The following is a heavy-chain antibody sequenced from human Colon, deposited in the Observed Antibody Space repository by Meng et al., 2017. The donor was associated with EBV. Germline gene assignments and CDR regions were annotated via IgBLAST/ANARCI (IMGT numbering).Heavy chain of an antibody. CDR2: IYHSGST. Sequence: ESGPGVVKPSGTMYLTDTVAGDSISSSNWWNWVCQRPGKGLEWNGKIYHSGSTNYNQSLKSRVTISVDNSKDQFSLSLTSVTAADTAVYYCASIRHGDYHWGSWGQGTLVTVSS. V-gene: IGHV4-4*02. J-gene: IGHJ5*02. D-gene: IGHD4-17*01. CDR3: ASIRHGDYHWGS. CDR1: GDSISSSNW.